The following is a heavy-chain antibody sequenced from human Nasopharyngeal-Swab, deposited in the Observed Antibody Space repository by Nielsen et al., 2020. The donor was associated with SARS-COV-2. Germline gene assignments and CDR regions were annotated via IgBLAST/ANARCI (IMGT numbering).Heavy chain of an antibody. V-gene: IGHV3-33*01. CDR2: IWHDGSNK. J-gene: IGHJ5*02. D-gene: IGHD6-13*01. Sequence: GGSLRLSCAASGFTFSSYGMHWVRQAPGKGLEWVAVIWHDGSNKYYADSVKGRFTISRDNSKNTLYLQMNSLRAEDTAVYYCARVSSLIAAAGTPWFDPWGQGTLVTVSS. CDR1: GFTFSSYG. CDR3: ARVSSLIAAAGTPWFDP.